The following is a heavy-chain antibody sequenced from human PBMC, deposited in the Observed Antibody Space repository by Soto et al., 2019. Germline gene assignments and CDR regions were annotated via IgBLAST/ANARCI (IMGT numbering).Heavy chain of an antibody. Sequence: QVQLVQSGAEVRKPGASVTSSCRASGDSFNDYYIHWVRQAPGQGLAWMGGINPNSGVTKYAQKFQGWVSMTRDTSIRTVYMQLSRLRSDDTAVYYCARESGGATATLDYYYFYMDVWGTGTTVTVSS. D-gene: IGHD5-12*01. V-gene: IGHV1-2*04. CDR3: ARESGGATATLDYYYFYMDV. CDR2: INPNSGVT. J-gene: IGHJ6*03. CDR1: GDSFNDYY.